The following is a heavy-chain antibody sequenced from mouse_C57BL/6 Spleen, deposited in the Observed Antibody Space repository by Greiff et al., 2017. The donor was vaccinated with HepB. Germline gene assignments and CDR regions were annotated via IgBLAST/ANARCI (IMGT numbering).Heavy chain of an antibody. Sequence: EVQLQQSGPELVKPGASVKISCKASGSTFTDYYMNWVKQSHGKSLEWIGAINPNNGGTSYNQKFKGKATLTVDKSSSTAYMELRSLTSEDSAVYYCASPRWLQRRDAMDYGGQGTSVTVSS. J-gene: IGHJ4*01. D-gene: IGHD2-3*01. CDR3: ASPRWLQRRDAMDY. CDR2: INPNNGGT. CDR1: GSTFTDYY. V-gene: IGHV1-26*01.